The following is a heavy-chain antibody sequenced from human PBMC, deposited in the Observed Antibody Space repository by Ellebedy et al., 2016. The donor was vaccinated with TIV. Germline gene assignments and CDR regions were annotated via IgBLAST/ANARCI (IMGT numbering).Heavy chain of an antibody. CDR1: GFTFSDYY. Sequence: GESLKISCAASGFTFSDYYMSWIRQAPGKGLEWVSYISSSGSTIYYADSVKGRFTISRDNAKNSLYLQMNSLRAEDTAVYYCARDADILTGNDAFDIWGQGTMVTVSS. V-gene: IGHV3-11*04. CDR3: ARDADILTGNDAFDI. D-gene: IGHD3-9*01. CDR2: ISSSGSTI. J-gene: IGHJ3*02.